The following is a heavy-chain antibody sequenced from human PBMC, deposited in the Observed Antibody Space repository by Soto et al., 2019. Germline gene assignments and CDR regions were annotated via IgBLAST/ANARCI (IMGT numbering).Heavy chain of an antibody. J-gene: IGHJ4*02. Sequence: HPWGSLRLACVASGFTVISSFMGWIRQAPGKGLEWVANINQDGGVTYYVDSVEGRFTISRDNTKDSLYLQMNSLRGEDTAIYYCARYYRGSGRYFFDYWGQGTPVTVSS. CDR3: ARYYRGSGRYFFDY. D-gene: IGHD6-19*01. V-gene: IGHV3-7*03. CDR2: INQDGGVT. CDR1: GFTVISSF.